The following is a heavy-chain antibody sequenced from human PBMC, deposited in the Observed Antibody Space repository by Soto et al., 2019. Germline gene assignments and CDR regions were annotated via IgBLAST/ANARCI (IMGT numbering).Heavy chain of an antibody. D-gene: IGHD5-18*01. CDR3: GRCRIDSYAMDV. CDR2: ISPYNGRT. Sequence: QVHLVQSGSDVEKPGASVKVSCKASGYSFSRYGIGWVRQVPGQGPEWMGWISPYNGRTNYAQSVKGRVVMTTDISTNTVDLELRSLRSDDSAIYYCGRCRIDSYAMDVWGQGTTVTVFS. CDR1: GYSFSRYG. V-gene: IGHV1-18*01. J-gene: IGHJ6*02.